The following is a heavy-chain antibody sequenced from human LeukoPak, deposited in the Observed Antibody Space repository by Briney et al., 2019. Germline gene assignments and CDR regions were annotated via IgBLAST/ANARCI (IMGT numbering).Heavy chain of an antibody. V-gene: IGHV3-7*01. CDR3: VRDYVWGTSESDY. Sequence: GGSLRLSCAASGFIFNKYWMTWFRQPPGKGLEWLANIKNDGSQTYYVDSVKGRFTISRDNAKNSLYLQMNSLRDEDTAVYYCVRDYVWGTSESDYWGQGTLVTVSS. CDR2: IKNDGSQT. J-gene: IGHJ4*02. D-gene: IGHD3-16*01. CDR1: GFIFNKYW.